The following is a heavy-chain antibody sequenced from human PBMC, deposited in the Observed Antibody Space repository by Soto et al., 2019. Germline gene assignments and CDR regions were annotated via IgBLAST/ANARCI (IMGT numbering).Heavy chain of an antibody. CDR1: GPSVYSTRAA. J-gene: IGHJ6*02. Sequence: LNRAISGPSVYSTRAAWNRIMQSPSRGREWLGRTYFRSKWIYVYARSLESRITINADTSKIKSSMQLHSVPPHHTAAYYCAGVVWCRGMDVWGQGTPGAVSS. D-gene: IGHD2-8*01. CDR2: TYFRSKWIY. V-gene: IGHV6-1*01. CDR3: AGVVWCRGMDV.